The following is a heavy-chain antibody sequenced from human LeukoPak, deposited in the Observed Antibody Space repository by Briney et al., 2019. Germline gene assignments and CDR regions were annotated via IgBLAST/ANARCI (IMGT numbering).Heavy chain of an antibody. CDR3: ARDYCSSTSCYGDSRYFQH. D-gene: IGHD2-2*01. V-gene: IGHV4-59*01. CDR2: IYYSGST. CDR1: GGSISSYY. J-gene: IGHJ1*01. Sequence: PSETLSLTCTVSGGSISSYYWSWIRQPPGKGLEWIGYIYYSGSTNYNPPLKSRVTISVDTSKNQFSLKLSSVTAADTAVYYCARDYCSSTSCYGDSRYFQHWGQGTLVTVSS.